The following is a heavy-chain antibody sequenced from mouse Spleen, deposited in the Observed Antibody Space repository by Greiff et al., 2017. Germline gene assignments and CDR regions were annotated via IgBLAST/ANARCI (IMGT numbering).Heavy chain of an antibody. CDR2: ISSGSSTI. CDR1: GFTFSDYG. Sequence: EVQLVESGGGLVKPGGSLKLSCAASGFTFSDYGMHWVRQAPEKGLEWVAYISSGSSTIYYADTVKGRFTISRDNAKNTLFLQMTSLRSEDTAMYYCARTARATSGWFAYWGQGTLVTVSA. CDR3: ARTARATSGWFAY. D-gene: IGHD3-1*01. J-gene: IGHJ3*01. V-gene: IGHV5-17*01.